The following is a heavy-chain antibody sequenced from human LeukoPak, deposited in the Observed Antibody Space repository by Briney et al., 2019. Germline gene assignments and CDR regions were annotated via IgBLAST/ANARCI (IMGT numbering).Heavy chain of an antibody. Sequence: ASVKVSCKVSGYTLTELCMHWMRQAPGKGLEWMGGFDPEDGETIYAQKFQGRVTMTEDTSTDTAYMELSSLRSEDTAVYYCATPRGYGDSDAFDIWGQGTMVTVSS. J-gene: IGHJ3*02. CDR3: ATPRGYGDSDAFDI. D-gene: IGHD4-17*01. CDR2: FDPEDGET. CDR1: GYTLTELC. V-gene: IGHV1-24*01.